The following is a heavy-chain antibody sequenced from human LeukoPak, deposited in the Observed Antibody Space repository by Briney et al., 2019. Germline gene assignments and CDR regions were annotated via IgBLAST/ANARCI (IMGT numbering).Heavy chain of an antibody. CDR2: ISGSGGST. CDR1: GFTFSSYA. CDR3: AKARLHIVVVTAILDY. Sequence: GGSLRLSCAASGFTFSSYAMSWVRQAPGKGLEWVSAISGSGGSTYYADSVKGRFTISRDNSKNTLYLQMNSLRAEDTAVYYCAKARLHIVVVTAILDYWGQGTLVTVSS. J-gene: IGHJ4*02. V-gene: IGHV3-23*01. D-gene: IGHD2-21*02.